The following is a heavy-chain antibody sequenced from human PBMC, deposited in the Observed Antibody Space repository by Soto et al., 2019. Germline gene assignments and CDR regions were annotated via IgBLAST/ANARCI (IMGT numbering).Heavy chain of an antibody. CDR3: ARSFVVVVPAAHGVGNWFDP. D-gene: IGHD2-2*01. CDR2: IYYSGST. J-gene: IGHJ5*02. Sequence: QVQLQESGPGLVKPSQTLSLTCTVSGGSISSGGYYWSWIRQHPGKGLGWIGYIYYSGSTYYNPSLKSRVTISVDTSKNQFSLKLSSVTAADTAVYYCARSFVVVVPAAHGVGNWFDPWGQGTLVTVSS. V-gene: IGHV4-31*03. CDR1: GGSISSGGYY.